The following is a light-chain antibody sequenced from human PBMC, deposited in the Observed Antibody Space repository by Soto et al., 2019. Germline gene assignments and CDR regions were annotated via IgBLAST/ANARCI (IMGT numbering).Light chain of an antibody. CDR1: QSISSW. Sequence: DIQMTQSPSTLSASVGDRVTITCRASQSISSWLAWYQQKPETAPKLLIYKASTLQTGVPSRFSGSGSGTEFTLTISSLQPDDFATYYCQQYNDNWTFGQGTKVEIK. J-gene: IGKJ1*01. CDR2: KAS. V-gene: IGKV1-5*03. CDR3: QQYNDNWT.